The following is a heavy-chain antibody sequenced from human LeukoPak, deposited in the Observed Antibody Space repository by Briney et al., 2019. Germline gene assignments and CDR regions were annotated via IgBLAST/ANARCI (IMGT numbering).Heavy chain of an antibody. V-gene: IGHV3-23*01. CDR3: AIDPNWGTHS. Sequence: GGSLRLSCAASGFTFSTYTMYWVRHPPGKRLEWVSIIGNNGGGIHYADSVKGRFTTSRDNFKNALYLQMNSLRVEDTAVYYCAIDPNWGTHSWGQGVLVTVSS. D-gene: IGHD7-27*01. J-gene: IGHJ4*02. CDR2: IGNNGGGI. CDR1: GFTFSTYT.